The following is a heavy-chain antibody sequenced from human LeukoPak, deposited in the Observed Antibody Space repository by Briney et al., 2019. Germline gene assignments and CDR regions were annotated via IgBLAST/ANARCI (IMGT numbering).Heavy chain of an antibody. Sequence: PGGSLRLSCAASGFTFSSYAMSWVRQAPGKGLEWVSAISGSGGSTYYADSVKGRFTISRDNSKNTLYLQMNSLRAVDTAVYYCAKTNDILTGPLDYWGQGTLVTVSS. D-gene: IGHD3-9*01. CDR1: GFTFSSYA. CDR2: ISGSGGST. V-gene: IGHV3-23*01. CDR3: AKTNDILTGPLDY. J-gene: IGHJ4*02.